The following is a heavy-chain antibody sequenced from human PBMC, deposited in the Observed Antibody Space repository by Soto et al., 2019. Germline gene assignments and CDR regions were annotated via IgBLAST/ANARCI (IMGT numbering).Heavy chain of an antibody. CDR3: AIVKGSGYNNWFDS. CDR1: GYTFTSYG. CDR2: ISAYNGNT. D-gene: IGHD3-22*01. J-gene: IGHJ5*01. V-gene: IGHV1-18*01. Sequence: ASVKVSCKASGYTFTSYGISWVRQAPGQGLEWMGWISAYNGNTNYAQKLQGRVTMTTDTSTSTAYMELRSLRSDDTAVYYCAIVKGSGYNNWFDSWGKGTLVTVAS.